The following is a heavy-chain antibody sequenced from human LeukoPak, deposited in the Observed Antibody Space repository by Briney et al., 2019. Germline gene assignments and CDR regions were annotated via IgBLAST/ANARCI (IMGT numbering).Heavy chain of an antibody. CDR3: AKDSTRDYGYYGMPES. Sequence: PGGSLRLSCAASGFTFSSYAMSWVRQAPGKGLEWVSGISGSGGSTYYADSVKGRFTISRDNSKNMLFLQMSSLRIEDTGVYYCAKDSTRDYGYYGMPESWGQGTLVTVS. V-gene: IGHV3-23*01. CDR2: ISGSGGST. J-gene: IGHJ4*02. CDR1: GFTFSSYA. D-gene: IGHD4-17*01.